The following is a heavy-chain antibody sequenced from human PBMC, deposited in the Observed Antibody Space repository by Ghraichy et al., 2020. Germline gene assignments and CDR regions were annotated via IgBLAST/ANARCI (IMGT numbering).Heavy chain of an antibody. J-gene: IGHJ4*02. D-gene: IGHD4-17*01. CDR3: ARDRDDYGRDC. CDR1: GYIFTAYR. CDR2: IDPKSGGT. Sequence: ASVKGSCKASGYIFTAYRIHWVRHAPGQGLEWMGRIDPKSGGTNSAQRFQGRITLTRDTSITTVYMQLSSLRSDDTAVYYCARDRDDYGRDCWGQGTLVTVSS. V-gene: IGHV1-2*06.